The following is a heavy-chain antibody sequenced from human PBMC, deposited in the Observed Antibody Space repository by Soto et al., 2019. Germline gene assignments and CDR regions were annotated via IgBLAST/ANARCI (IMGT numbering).Heavy chain of an antibody. D-gene: IGHD5-12*01. Sequence: QVQLVESGGGLVKPGGSLRLSCAASGFTFSDYYMSWIRQAPGKGLEWVSYISSSSSYTNYADSVKGRFTISRDNAKNSLYLQMNSLRAEDTAVSYCATDHLRYSGYDHVDYWGQGTLVTVSS. CDR1: GFTFSDYY. J-gene: IGHJ4*02. CDR3: ATDHLRYSGYDHVDY. V-gene: IGHV3-11*05. CDR2: ISSSSSYT.